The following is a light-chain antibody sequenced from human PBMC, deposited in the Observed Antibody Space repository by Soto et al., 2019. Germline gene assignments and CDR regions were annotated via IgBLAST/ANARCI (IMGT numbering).Light chain of an antibody. CDR2: KPS. V-gene: IGKV1-5*03. CDR1: QSLTSW. Sequence: DLPMTQSPSTLSASVGDRVTITCRASQSLTSWLAWYQQKPGSAPKLLTYKPSTLESGVPSRFSGTGSGTEFTLTISSLQPDDFATYFCQHFDNFRWTFGQGTKVEVK. J-gene: IGKJ1*01. CDR3: QHFDNFRWT.